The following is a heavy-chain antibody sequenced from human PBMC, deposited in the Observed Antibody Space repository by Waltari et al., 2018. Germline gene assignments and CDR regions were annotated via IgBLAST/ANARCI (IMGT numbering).Heavy chain of an antibody. J-gene: IGHJ6*02. CDR3: ARVRRVSYYDIDGMDV. CDR1: GGSFSGYY. Sequence: QVQLQQWGAGLLKPSETLSLTCAVYGGSFSGYYWSWIRQPPGKGLEWIGEINHSGSTNYNPSLKSRVTISVDTSKNQFSLKLSSVTAADTAVYYCARVRRVSYYDIDGMDVWGQGTTVTVSS. CDR2: INHSGST. D-gene: IGHD3-22*01. V-gene: IGHV4-34*01.